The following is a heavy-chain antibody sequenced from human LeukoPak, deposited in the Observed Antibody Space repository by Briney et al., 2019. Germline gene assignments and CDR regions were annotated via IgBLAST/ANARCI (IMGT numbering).Heavy chain of an antibody. CDR3: AKSRRICSSTSCYLSATDY. V-gene: IGHV3-30*18. CDR1: GFTFSSYG. J-gene: IGHJ4*02. CDR2: ISSDGSNK. D-gene: IGHD2-2*01. Sequence: GGSLRLSCAASGFTFSSYGMHWVRQDPGNGLEWVAVISSDGSNKYYADSVKGRFTISRDNSKNTLYLQMNSLRAEDTAVYFCAKSRRICSSTSCYLSATDYWGQGTLVTVSS.